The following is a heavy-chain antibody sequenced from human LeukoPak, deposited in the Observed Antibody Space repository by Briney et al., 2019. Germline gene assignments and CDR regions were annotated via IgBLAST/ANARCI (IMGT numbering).Heavy chain of an antibody. D-gene: IGHD5-18*01. CDR1: GFTFSSYV. Sequence: GGSLRLSCAASGFTFSSYVMHWVRQAPGKGLEWVAVISYDGSNKYYADSVKGRFTISRDNSKNTLYLQMNSLRAEDTAVYYCARVDQRAMVLYYFDYWGQGTLVTVSS. V-gene: IGHV3-30-3*01. J-gene: IGHJ4*02. CDR3: ARVDQRAMVLYYFDY. CDR2: ISYDGSNK.